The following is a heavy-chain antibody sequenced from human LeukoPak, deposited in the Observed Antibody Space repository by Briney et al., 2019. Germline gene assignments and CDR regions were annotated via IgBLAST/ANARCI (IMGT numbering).Heavy chain of an antibody. CDR3: ATGDFDY. CDR1: GFTFSSYA. J-gene: IGHJ4*02. V-gene: IGHV3-30-3*01. Sequence: GRSLRLSCAASGFTFSSYAMHWFRRAPAKGLEWVAVISYDGSNKYYADSVKGRFTISRDNSKNTLHLQMNSLRAEDTAVYYCATGDFDYWGQGTLVTVSS. D-gene: IGHD1-14*01. CDR2: ISYDGSNK.